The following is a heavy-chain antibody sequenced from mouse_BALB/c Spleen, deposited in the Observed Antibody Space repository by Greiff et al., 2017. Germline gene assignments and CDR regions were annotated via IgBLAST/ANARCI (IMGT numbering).Heavy chain of an antibody. D-gene: IGHD2-4*01. V-gene: IGHV1-18*01. Sequence: VQLQQSGPELVKPGASVKIPCKASGYTFTDYNMDWVKQSHGKSLEWIGDINPNNGGTIYNQKFKGKATLTVDKSSSTAYMELRSLTSEDTAVYYCARFNDYDPYFDVWGAGTTVTVSS. J-gene: IGHJ1*01. CDR2: INPNNGGT. CDR3: ARFNDYDPYFDV. CDR1: GYTFTDYN.